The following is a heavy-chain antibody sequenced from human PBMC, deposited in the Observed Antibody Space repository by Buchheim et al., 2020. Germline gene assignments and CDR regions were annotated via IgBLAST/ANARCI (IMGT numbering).Heavy chain of an antibody. V-gene: IGHV3-23*01. Sequence: EVQLFESGGGLVQPGGSLRLSCAASGFTFSSSAMNWVRQAPGKGLEWGSGFSRVSGNTYYAESVKGRFTMSREDSSNTLHLQMNSLRAEDTAVYYCAKASYCSSSTCYLAAMDVWGQGTT. CDR3: AKASYCSSSTCYLAAMDV. D-gene: IGHD2-2*01. CDR2: FSRVSGNT. J-gene: IGHJ6*02. CDR1: GFTFSSSA.